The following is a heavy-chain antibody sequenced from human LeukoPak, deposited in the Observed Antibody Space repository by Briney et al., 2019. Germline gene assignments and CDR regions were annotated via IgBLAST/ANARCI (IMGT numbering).Heavy chain of an antibody. D-gene: IGHD3-16*02. CDR3: ANPPLGELSLYRSLASDY. CDR1: GFTFSSYA. CDR2: ISGSGGST. J-gene: IGHJ4*02. Sequence: GGSLRLSCAASGFTFSSYAMSWVRQAPGKGLEWVSAISGSGGSTYYADSVKGRFTISRDNSKNTLYLQMNSLRAEDTAVYYCANPPLGELSLYRSLASDYWGQGTLVTVSS. V-gene: IGHV3-23*01.